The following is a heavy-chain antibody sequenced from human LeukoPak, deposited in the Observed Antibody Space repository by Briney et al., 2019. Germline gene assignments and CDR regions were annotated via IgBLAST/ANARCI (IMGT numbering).Heavy chain of an antibody. CDR1: GFTFSNYW. Sequence: PGGSLRLSCAASGFTFSNYWMHWVRQAPGKGLVWVSRISSDESITSYADSVKGRFTISRDNAKNTLFLQMNGLRAEDTAVYYCARVSLSSGCLSNWGQGPLVTVSS. V-gene: IGHV3-74*01. D-gene: IGHD6-19*01. J-gene: IGHJ4*02. CDR3: ARVSLSSGCLSN. CDR2: ISSDESIT.